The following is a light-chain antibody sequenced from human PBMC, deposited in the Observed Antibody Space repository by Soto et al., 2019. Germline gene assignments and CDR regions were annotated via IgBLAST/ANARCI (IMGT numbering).Light chain of an antibody. CDR1: QTISTW. Sequence: DIQMTQSPSTLSTSVGDRITITCRASQTISTWLAWYQQKAGKAPKVLIYKASSLQIGVPSRFSGSGSGTEFTLTISSLQPDDSATYYCQQYTSYWTFGQGTKVDI. V-gene: IGKV1-5*03. J-gene: IGKJ1*01. CDR3: QQYTSYWT. CDR2: KAS.